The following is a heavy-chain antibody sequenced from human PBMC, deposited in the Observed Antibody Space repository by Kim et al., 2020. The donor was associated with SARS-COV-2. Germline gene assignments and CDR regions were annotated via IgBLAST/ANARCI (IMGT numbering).Heavy chain of an antibody. CDR3: ARDTPAPGPTFDY. J-gene: IGHJ4*02. V-gene: IGHV1-3*01. CDR1: GYTFINYV. CDR2: INPASGTT. Sequence: ASVKVSCKTSGYTFINYVIHWVRQAPGQRLEWVGWINPASGTTKFSQKFQDRVTATRDTSASTAYMELSSLTSEDTAVYYCARDTPAPGPTFDYWGPGTLVIVSS.